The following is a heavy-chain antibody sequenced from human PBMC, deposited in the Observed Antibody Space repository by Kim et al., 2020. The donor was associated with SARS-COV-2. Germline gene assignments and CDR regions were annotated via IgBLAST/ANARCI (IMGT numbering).Heavy chain of an antibody. D-gene: IGHD6-13*01. J-gene: IGHJ2*01. Sequence: ASVKVSCKVSGYTLTELSMHWVRQAPGKGLEWMGGFDPEDGETIYAQKFQGRVTMTEDTSTDTAYMELSSLRSEDTAVYYCATGGLAQQLDSYWYFDLWGRGTLVTVSS. CDR1: GYTLTELS. CDR2: FDPEDGET. CDR3: ATGGLAQQLDSYWYFDL. V-gene: IGHV1-24*01.